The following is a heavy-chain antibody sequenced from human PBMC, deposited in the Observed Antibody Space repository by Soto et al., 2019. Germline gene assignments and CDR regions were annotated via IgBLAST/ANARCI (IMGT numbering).Heavy chain of an antibody. CDR2: ISYDGSNK. D-gene: IGHD5-12*01. CDR3: AKGDGYNEVSFDY. CDR1: GFTFSSYG. Sequence: PGGSLRLSCAASGFTFSSYGMHWVRQAPGKGLEWVAFISYDGSNKYYADSVKGRFTISRDNSKNTLYLQMNSLRAEDTAVYYCAKGDGYNEVSFDYWGQGTLVTVSS. V-gene: IGHV3-30*18. J-gene: IGHJ4*02.